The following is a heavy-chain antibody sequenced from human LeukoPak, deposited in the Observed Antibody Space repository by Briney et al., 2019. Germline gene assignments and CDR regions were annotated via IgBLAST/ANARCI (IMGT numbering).Heavy chain of an antibody. CDR1: GFTFSSHD. J-gene: IGHJ6*04. V-gene: IGHV3-30*18. CDR2: ISYDGSNK. CDR3: AELGITMIGGV. Sequence: SGGSLRLSCAASGFTFSSHDMHWVRQAPGKGPEWGAVISYDGSNKYYADSAKGRFTISRDNSKNTLYLQMNSLRAEDTAVYYCAELGITMIGGVWGKGTTVTISS. D-gene: IGHD3-10*02.